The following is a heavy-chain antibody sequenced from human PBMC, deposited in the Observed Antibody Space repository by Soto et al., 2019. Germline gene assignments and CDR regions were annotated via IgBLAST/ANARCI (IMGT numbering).Heavy chain of an antibody. Sequence: GGSLRFSCAASGFTFRNSAMNWVRQAPGKGLEWVSAISGSGGSTYYTDSAKGRFTISRDNSKNTLYLQMNSLRAEDTAVYYCVFPSSGKYYFDYWGQGALVTVSS. CDR3: VFPSSGKYYFDY. CDR1: GFTFRNSA. D-gene: IGHD3-22*01. CDR2: ISGSGGST. J-gene: IGHJ4*02. V-gene: IGHV3-23*01.